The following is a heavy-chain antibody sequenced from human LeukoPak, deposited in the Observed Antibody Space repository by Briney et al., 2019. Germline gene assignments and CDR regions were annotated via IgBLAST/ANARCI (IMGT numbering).Heavy chain of an antibody. CDR2: ISSSSYI. Sequence: GGSLRLSCAASGFTFSDYYMSWIRQAPGKGLEWVSFISSSSYIYYADSVKGRFTISRDNAKNSLYLQMNSLRAEDTAVYYCARGTMFPYYFDYWGQGTLVTVSS. D-gene: IGHD3-10*02. CDR3: ARGTMFPYYFDY. V-gene: IGHV3-69-1*01. J-gene: IGHJ4*02. CDR1: GFTFSDYY.